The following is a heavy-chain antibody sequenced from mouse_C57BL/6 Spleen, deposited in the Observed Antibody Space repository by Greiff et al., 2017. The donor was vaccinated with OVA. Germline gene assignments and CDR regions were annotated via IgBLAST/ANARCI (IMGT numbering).Heavy chain of an antibody. CDR3: ARKDSNYGYFDV. J-gene: IGHJ1*03. CDR1: GYAFSSYW. D-gene: IGHD2-5*01. Sequence: QVQLKQSGAELVKPGASVKISCKASGYAFSSYWMNWVKQRPGKGLEWIGQIYPGDGDTNYNGKFKGKATLTADKSSSTAYMQLSSLTSEDSAVYFCARKDSNYGYFDVWGTGTTVTVSS. V-gene: IGHV1-80*01. CDR2: IYPGDGDT.